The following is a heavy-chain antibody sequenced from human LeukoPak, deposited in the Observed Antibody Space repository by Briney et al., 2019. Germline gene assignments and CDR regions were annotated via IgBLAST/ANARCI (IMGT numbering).Heavy chain of an antibody. Sequence: SETLSLTCTVSGGSISSGGYYWSWIRQHPGKGLEGIGYIYYSGSTYYNPSLKSRVTISVDTSKNQFSLKLSSVTAADTAVYYCARRRYSSSWYALDYWGQGTLVTVSS. V-gene: IGHV4-31*03. CDR3: ARRRYSSSWYALDY. CDR2: IYYSGST. CDR1: GGSISSGGYY. J-gene: IGHJ4*02. D-gene: IGHD6-13*01.